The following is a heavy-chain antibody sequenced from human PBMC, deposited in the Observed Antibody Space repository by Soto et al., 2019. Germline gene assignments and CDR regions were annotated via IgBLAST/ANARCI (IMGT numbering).Heavy chain of an antibody. Sequence: SETLSLTCTVSGGSISSGGYYWSWIRQHPGKGLEWIGYIYYSGSTYYNPSLKSRVTISVDTSKNQFSLKLSSVTAADTAVYYCARGQQLKITYNWFDPWGQGTLVTVSS. V-gene: IGHV4-31*03. CDR3: ARGQQLKITYNWFDP. D-gene: IGHD6-13*01. CDR2: IYYSGST. J-gene: IGHJ5*02. CDR1: GGSISSGGYY.